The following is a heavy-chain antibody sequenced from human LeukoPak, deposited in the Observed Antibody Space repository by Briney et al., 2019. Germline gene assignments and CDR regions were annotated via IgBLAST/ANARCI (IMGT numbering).Heavy chain of an antibody. CDR3: ARASSPLLSYYYMDV. CDR2: ISYDGSNK. Sequence: GRSLRLSCAASGFTFSSYAMHWVRQAPGKGLEWVAVISYDGSNKYYADSVKGRFTISRDNSKNTLYLQMTSLRAEDTAVYYCARASSPLLSYYYMDVWGKGTTVTVSS. V-gene: IGHV3-30*04. J-gene: IGHJ6*03. D-gene: IGHD3-9*01. CDR1: GFTFSSYA.